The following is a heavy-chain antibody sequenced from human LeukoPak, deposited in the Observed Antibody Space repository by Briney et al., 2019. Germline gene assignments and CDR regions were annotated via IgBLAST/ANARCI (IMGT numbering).Heavy chain of an antibody. CDR3: AREGGGDARVAGTFDY. V-gene: IGHV3-64*01. Sequence: GGSLRLSCAASGFTFSSYAMHWVRQAPGKGLEYVSAISSNGGSTYYANSVKGRFTISRDNSKNTLYLQMGSLRAEDMAVYYCAREGGGDARVAGTFDYWGQGTLVTVSS. CDR1: GFTFSSYA. J-gene: IGHJ4*02. CDR2: ISSNGGST. D-gene: IGHD6-19*01.